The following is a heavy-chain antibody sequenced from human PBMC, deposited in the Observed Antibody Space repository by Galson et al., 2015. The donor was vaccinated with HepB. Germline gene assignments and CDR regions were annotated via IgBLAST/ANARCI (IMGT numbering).Heavy chain of an antibody. V-gene: IGHV3-30-3*01. J-gene: IGHJ4*02. CDR1: GFTFNTYT. Sequence: SLRLSCAASGFTFNTYTMQWVRQAPGKGLEWVAAISSAGDIQFHADSVKGRFTFSGDNSENMLYLQMNSLRVEDTAIYYCARDAMGRGSGSYSAFDYWGQGTLVTVSS. D-gene: IGHD1-26*01. CDR2: ISSAGDIQ. CDR3: ARDAMGRGSGSYSAFDY.